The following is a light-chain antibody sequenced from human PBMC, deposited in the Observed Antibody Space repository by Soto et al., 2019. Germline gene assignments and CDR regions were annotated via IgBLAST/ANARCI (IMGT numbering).Light chain of an antibody. CDR2: EVS. J-gene: IGLJ1*01. CDR3: GSYASSTAYV. Sequence: QSALTQPASVSGSPGQSITISCTVTSSDVGGYNYVSWYQLHPGKAPKLMVYEVSNRPSGVFNRFSGSKSGNPASLTISGLQAESEADYYCGSYASSTAYVFGTGTKVTVL. CDR1: SSDVGGYNY. V-gene: IGLV2-14*01.